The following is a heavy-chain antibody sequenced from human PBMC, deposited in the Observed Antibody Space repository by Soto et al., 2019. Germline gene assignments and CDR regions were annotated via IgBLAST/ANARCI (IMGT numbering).Heavy chain of an antibody. V-gene: IGHV3-64*01. J-gene: IGHJ6*02. D-gene: IGHD2-2*01. CDR1: GFTFSSYA. CDR2: ISSNGGST. Sequence: EVPLVESGGGLVQPGGSLRLSCAASGFTFSSYAMHWVRQAPGKGLEYVSAISSNGGSTYYANSMKGRFTISRDNSKNTLYLQMGSLRADDMAVYYCARGYCTSTSCAGWYGMDVWGQGTTVTVSS. CDR3: ARGYCTSTSCAGWYGMDV.